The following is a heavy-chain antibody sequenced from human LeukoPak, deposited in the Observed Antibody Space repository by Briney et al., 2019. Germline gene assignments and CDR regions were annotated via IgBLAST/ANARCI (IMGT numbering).Heavy chain of an antibody. V-gene: IGHV1-18*01. CDR1: GYTITDSYS. CDR3: ARADNGAREGFDY. J-gene: IGHJ4*02. CDR2: ISTYNGYT. Sequence: ASAKVSCKASGYTITDSYSITWVRQAPGQGLEWMGYISTYNGYTNYAQNLQGRVSMTTDTSTNTAYMELRSLRSDDTAVYYCARADNGAREGFDYWGQGTLVTVSS. D-gene: IGHD1-1*01.